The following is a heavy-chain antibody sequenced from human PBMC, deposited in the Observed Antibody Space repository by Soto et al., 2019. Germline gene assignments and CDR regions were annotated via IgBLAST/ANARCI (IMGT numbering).Heavy chain of an antibody. J-gene: IGHJ4*02. D-gene: IGHD3-22*01. CDR1: RGSISSTSDY. CDR3: VGPRGYYYFDY. CDR2: IYNTGRT. Sequence: QLQLQESGPGLVKPSETLSLTCTVSRGSISSTSDYWGWIRQAPGKGLEWIGTIYNTGRTFYTPSLTSRVTMSVDTSKNQFSLRLSSVTAEDTAIYYCVGPRGYYYFDYWGQGALVTVSS. V-gene: IGHV4-39*01.